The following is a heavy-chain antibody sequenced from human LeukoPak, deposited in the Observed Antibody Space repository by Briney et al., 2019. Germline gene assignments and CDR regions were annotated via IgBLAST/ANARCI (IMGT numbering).Heavy chain of an antibody. D-gene: IGHD6-19*01. CDR1: GGSISSNNW. J-gene: IGHJ4*02. Sequence: SGTLSLTCAVSGGSISSNNWWGWVRQPPGKGLEWIGEIYHSGSPNYNPSLKSRVTISVDTSKNQFSLKLSSVTAADTAVYYCAGGWYEGWEDYWGQGTLVTVSS. CDR3: AGGWYEGWEDY. V-gene: IGHV4-4*02. CDR2: IYHSGSP.